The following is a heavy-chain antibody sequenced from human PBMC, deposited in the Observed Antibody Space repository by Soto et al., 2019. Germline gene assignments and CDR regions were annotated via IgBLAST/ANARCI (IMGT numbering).Heavy chain of an antibody. CDR3: XKDRVIQLLPIWPDP. CDR2: VSSDGNNK. Sequence: QEHLVESGGGVVQAGTSLRLSCAASGFRFNNYGMHWVRQAPGKGLEWVAFVSSDGNNKYYADSVKGRFTISRDNSKSTMFLQVDSLRVDDTAIYXXXKDRVIQLLPIWPDPWGQGTLVTVSS. D-gene: IGHD2-2*01. J-gene: IGHJ5*02. V-gene: IGHV3-30*03. CDR1: GFRFNNYG.